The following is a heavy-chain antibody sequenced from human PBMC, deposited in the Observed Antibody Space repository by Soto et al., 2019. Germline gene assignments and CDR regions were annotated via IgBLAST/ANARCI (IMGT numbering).Heavy chain of an antibody. Sequence: ASVKVSCKASGYTFTSYGISWVRQAPGQGLEWMGWISAYNGNTNYAQKLQGRVTMTTDTSTSTAYMELRSLRSDDTAVYYCAREVLRFLEWGFDPWGQGTLVTVSS. CDR3: AREVLRFLEWGFDP. D-gene: IGHD3-3*01. CDR1: GYTFTSYG. CDR2: ISAYNGNT. J-gene: IGHJ5*02. V-gene: IGHV1-18*01.